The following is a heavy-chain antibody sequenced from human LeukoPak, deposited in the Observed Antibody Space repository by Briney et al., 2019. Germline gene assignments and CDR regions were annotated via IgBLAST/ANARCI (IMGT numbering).Heavy chain of an antibody. CDR3: AGDRTPTEYYYYYYGMDV. J-gene: IGHJ6*02. CDR2: IYYSGST. Sequence: SQTLSLTCTVSGGSISSGDYYWSWIRQPPGKGLEWIGYIYYSGSTYYNPSLKSRVTISVDTSKNQFSLKLSSVTAADTAVYYCAGDRTPTEYYYYYYGMDVWGQGTTVTVSS. CDR1: GGSISSGDYY. V-gene: IGHV4-30-4*01. D-gene: IGHD4-11*01.